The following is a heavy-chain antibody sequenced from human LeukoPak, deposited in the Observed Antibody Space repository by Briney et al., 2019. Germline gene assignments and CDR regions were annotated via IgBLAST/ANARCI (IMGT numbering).Heavy chain of an antibody. CDR2: ISPYNGDT. V-gene: IGHV1-18*01. CDR3: ARGPSFSNSLYYYYYYMDV. D-gene: IGHD4-11*01. Sequence: ASVKVSRKASGYTFTTYGISWVRQAPGQGLEWVGWISPYNGDTNYAQKLQGRVTMTTDTSTSTAYMELRSLRADDTAVYFCARGPSFSNSLYYYYYYMDVWAKGTAVTVSS. J-gene: IGHJ6*03. CDR1: GYTFTTYG.